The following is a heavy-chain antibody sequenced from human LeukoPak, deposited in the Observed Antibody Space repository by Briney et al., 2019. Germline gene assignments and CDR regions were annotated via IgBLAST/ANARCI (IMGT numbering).Heavy chain of an antibody. CDR3: AGDPIAAAGTRGWFDP. Sequence: SETLSLTCTVSGGSISTYYGNWIRQAPGKGLEWIGYIYYSGSTNYNPSLKSRVTISVDTSKNQFSLKLSSVTAADTAVYYCAGDPIAAAGTRGWFDPWGQGTLVTVSS. CDR2: IYYSGST. J-gene: IGHJ5*02. CDR1: GGSISTYY. V-gene: IGHV4-59*01. D-gene: IGHD6-13*01.